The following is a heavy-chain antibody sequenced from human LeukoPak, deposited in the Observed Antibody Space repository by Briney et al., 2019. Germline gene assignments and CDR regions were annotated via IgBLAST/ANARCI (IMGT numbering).Heavy chain of an antibody. CDR3: ASATRGGYYDH. V-gene: IGHV3-13*01. D-gene: IGHD3-22*01. CDR2: IGTAGDT. CDR1: GFSFGSYD. Sequence: GGSLRLSCAASGFSFGSYDFHWVRQRKGESPEWVSAIGTAGDTYYPGSVKGRFTISRENAKNSLYLQMNILEVGDTAVYYCASATRGGYYDHWGQGTLVSVSS. J-gene: IGHJ5*02.